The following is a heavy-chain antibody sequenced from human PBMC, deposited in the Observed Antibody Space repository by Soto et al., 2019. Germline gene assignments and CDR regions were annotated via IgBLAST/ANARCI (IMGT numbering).Heavy chain of an antibody. CDR1: GGTFSSYA. J-gene: IGHJ6*02. CDR3: ARPSGQYYYYGMDV. V-gene: IGHV1-69*13. CDR2: IIPIFGTA. D-gene: IGHD3-3*01. Sequence: SVKVSCKASGGTFSSYAISWVRQAPGQGLEWMGGIIPIFGTANYAQKLQGRVMITADESTSTAYMELSSLRSEDTAVYYCARPSGQYYYYGMDVWGQGTTVTVSS.